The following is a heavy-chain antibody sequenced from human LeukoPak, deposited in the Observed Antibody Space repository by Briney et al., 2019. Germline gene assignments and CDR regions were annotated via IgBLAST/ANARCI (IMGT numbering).Heavy chain of an antibody. J-gene: IGHJ4*02. Sequence: GGSLRLSCAASGFTFSSYAMHWVRQAPGKGLEWVAVTSYDGNNKYYADSVTGRFTISRDNSKNTLYLQMNSLRAEDTAVYYCARYCSSTSCSTPFDYWGQGTLVTVSS. D-gene: IGHD2-2*02. CDR1: GFTFSSYA. CDR2: TSYDGNNK. CDR3: ARYCSSTSCSTPFDY. V-gene: IGHV3-30*14.